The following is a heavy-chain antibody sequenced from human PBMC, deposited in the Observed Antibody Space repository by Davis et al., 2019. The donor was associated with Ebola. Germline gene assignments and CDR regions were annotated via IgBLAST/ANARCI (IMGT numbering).Heavy chain of an antibody. J-gene: IGHJ6*02. D-gene: IGHD2/OR15-2a*01. CDR2: MDPDSGKT. Sequence: ASVKVSCKASGYTFTSYDITWVRQATGQGLEWMGWMDPDSGKTGYAQSFQGRVTMTRNTSTNTAYMELTNLRSEDTAVYYCARDVIVPRSLIYYRYNMDVWGQGTTVTVSS. CDR3: ARDVIVPRSLIYYRYNMDV. V-gene: IGHV1-8*01. CDR1: GYTFTSYD.